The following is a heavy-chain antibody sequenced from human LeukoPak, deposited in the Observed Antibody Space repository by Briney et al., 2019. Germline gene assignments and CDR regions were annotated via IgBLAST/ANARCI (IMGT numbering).Heavy chain of an antibody. CDR1: AFTFSSYG. CDR2: ISYDGSNK. CDR3: ARSGYSGDNPFDY. D-gene: IGHD5-12*01. J-gene: IGHJ4*02. Sequence: GGSLRLSCAASAFTFSSYGMHWVRQAPGKGLEWVAVISYDGSNKYYADSVKGRFTISRDNSKNTQYLQMNSLRGEDTAMYYCARSGYSGDNPFDYWGQGTLVTVSS. V-gene: IGHV3-30*03.